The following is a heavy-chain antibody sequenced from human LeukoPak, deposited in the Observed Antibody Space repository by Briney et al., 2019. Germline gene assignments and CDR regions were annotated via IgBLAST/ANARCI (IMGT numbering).Heavy chain of an antibody. CDR3: ARADYDFWSGHYRTFDY. J-gene: IGHJ4*02. V-gene: IGHV4-34*01. CDR2: INHSAST. Sequence: SETLSLTCAVYGGSFSGYYWTWIRQPPGKGLEWIGEINHSASTNYNPSLKSRVTISVDTSKNQFSPKLSSVTAADTAVYYCARADYDFWSGHYRTFDYWGQGTLVTVSS. D-gene: IGHD3-3*01. CDR1: GGSFSGYY.